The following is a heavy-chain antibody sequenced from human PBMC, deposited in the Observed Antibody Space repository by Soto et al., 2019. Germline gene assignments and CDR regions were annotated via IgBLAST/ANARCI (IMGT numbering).Heavy chain of an antibody. V-gene: IGHV3-30*18. CDR3: AKAGAATGLLDP. J-gene: IGHJ5*02. CDR2: ISYDGSNE. CDR1: GFAFSSYG. D-gene: IGHD6-13*01. Sequence: QVQLVESGGGVVQPGRSLRLSCSASGFAFSSYGMHWVRQAPGKGLEWVTVISYDGSNEYYADAVTGRFTISRDNSNSTMYLPMNSLRAEDTAVYCCAKAGAATGLLDPWGQGTLVTVSS.